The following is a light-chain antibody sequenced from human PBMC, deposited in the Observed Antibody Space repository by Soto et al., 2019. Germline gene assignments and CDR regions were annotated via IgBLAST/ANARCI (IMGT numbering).Light chain of an antibody. Sequence: IVMTQSPATLSVSPGERATLSCRASQSINSNLAGYQQKPGQPPRLLMLRASIRATGFPARFSGSGSGTEFNITISSLQSEDSAIYYCQQYNNWPRATFGGGTKVEIK. CDR1: QSINSN. J-gene: IGKJ4*01. CDR2: RAS. CDR3: QQYNNWPRAT. V-gene: IGKV3-15*01.